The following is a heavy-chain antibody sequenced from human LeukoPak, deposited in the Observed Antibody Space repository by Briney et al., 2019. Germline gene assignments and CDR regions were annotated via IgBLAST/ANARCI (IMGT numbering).Heavy chain of an antibody. CDR1: GASISDSF. J-gene: IGHJ3*02. D-gene: IGHD5-12*01. Sequence: PSETLSLTCTVSGASISDSFWNWIRQPPGKGLEWIGSISPSGSATYNPSLKSRVTMSVDSSKNQFSLKLTSVTAAATAVYYCARDRYSGYDGFGAFDIWGQGTMVTVSS. CDR3: ARDRYSGYDGFGAFDI. V-gene: IGHV4-4*08. CDR2: ISPSGSA.